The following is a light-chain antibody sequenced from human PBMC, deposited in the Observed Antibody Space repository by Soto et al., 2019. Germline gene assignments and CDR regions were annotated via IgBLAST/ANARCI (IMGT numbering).Light chain of an antibody. V-gene: IGLV2-14*01. CDR1: SSDVGGYNY. Sequence: QSALTQPASVSGSPGQSITISCTGTSSDVGGYNYVSWYQQHPGKAPKLMIYDVSNRPSGVSNRFSGSKSGNTASLTISGLQAEDEVDYYCNSYTSSSTYVFGTGTKVTVL. CDR3: NSYTSSSTYV. J-gene: IGLJ1*01. CDR2: DVS.